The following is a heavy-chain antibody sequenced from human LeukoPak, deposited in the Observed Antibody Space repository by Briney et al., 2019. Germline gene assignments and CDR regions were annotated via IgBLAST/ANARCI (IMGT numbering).Heavy chain of an antibody. CDR1: GFTFSSYS. CDR2: ISSSSSYI. J-gene: IGHJ3*02. D-gene: IGHD4-17*01. V-gene: IGHV3-21*01. Sequence: KAGGSLRLSCAASGFTFSSYSMTWVRQAPGKGLEWVSSISSSSSYIYYADSVKGRFTISRDNAKNSLYLQMNSLRAEDTAVYYCARGFNDYGDYGAFDIWGQGTMVTVSS. CDR3: ARGFNDYGDYGAFDI.